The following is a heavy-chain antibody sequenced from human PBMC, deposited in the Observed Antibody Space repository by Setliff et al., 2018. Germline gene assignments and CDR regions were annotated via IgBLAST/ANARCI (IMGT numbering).Heavy chain of an antibody. J-gene: IGHJ4*02. Sequence: LRLSCAASGFTFSSYAMSWVRQAPGKGLEWVSAISGSGGSTYYANSVKGRFIVSRDNSKSTVYLQMNRLRGDDTAVYYCAKGHLSVAHCGADCYPFDSWGQGTLVTVSS. CDR2: ISGSGGST. CDR1: GFTFSSYA. CDR3: AKGHLSVAHCGADCYPFDS. V-gene: IGHV3-23*01. D-gene: IGHD2-21*02.